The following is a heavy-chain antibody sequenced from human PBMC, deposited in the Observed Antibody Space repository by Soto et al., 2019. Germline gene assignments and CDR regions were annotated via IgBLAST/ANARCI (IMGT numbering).Heavy chain of an antibody. CDR3: ARGPFGYCSGGSCYKNWFDP. J-gene: IGHJ5*02. CDR1: GGSFSGYY. Sequence: QVQLQQWGAGLLKPSETLSLTCAAYGGSFSGYYWSWIRQPPGKGLEWIGEINHSGSPNYNPSLKSRVTISVNTSKNQLSLRLSSVTAADTAVYYCARGPFGYCSGGSCYKNWFDPWGQGTLVSVSS. V-gene: IGHV4-34*01. D-gene: IGHD2-15*01. CDR2: INHSGSP.